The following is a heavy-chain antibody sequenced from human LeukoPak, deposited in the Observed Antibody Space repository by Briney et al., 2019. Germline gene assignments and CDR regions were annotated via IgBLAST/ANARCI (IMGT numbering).Heavy chain of an antibody. J-gene: IGHJ4*02. D-gene: IGHD1-14*01. CDR1: GSTFSSYA. CDR3: ATSTPLGTYYFDY. Sequence: GGSLRLSCAASGSTFSSYAMSWVRQAPGKGLEWVSAISGGGGSTYYPDSVKGRFTISRDNSKNTLYLQMSSLRAEDTAVYYCATSTPLGTYYFDYWGQGILVTVSS. CDR2: ISGGGGST. V-gene: IGHV3-23*01.